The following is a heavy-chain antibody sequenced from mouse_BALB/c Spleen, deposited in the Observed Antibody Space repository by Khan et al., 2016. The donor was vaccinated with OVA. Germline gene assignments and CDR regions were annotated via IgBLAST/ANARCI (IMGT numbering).Heavy chain of an antibody. Sequence: QVTLKESGPGILQPSQTLSLTCSLSGSSLSSSGMGVNWIRQPSGKGLEWLAHIYWDDDKRYNPSLKSRLTISRDSSRNQVFLKITSVDTADTATYYCARSPGLVHYAMDYWGQGTSVTVSS. V-gene: IGHV8-12*01. CDR2: IYWDDDK. D-gene: IGHD2-3*01. CDR1: GSSLSSSGMG. J-gene: IGHJ4*01. CDR3: ARSPGLVHYAMDY.